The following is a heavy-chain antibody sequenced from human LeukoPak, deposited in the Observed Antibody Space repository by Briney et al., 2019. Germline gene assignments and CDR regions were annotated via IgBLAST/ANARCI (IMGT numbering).Heavy chain of an antibody. Sequence: GESLQISCKVSGYSFTSSWIGWVRQMSGKGLEWMGIIYAGDSDTRYSPSFQGQVTISADKSISTAYLQWSSLKASDTAMYYCARLGYCSSTSCYISPSADYWGQGTLVTVSS. CDR2: IYAGDSDT. D-gene: IGHD2-2*03. CDR3: ARLGYCSSTSCYISPSADY. CDR1: GYSFTSSW. V-gene: IGHV5-51*01. J-gene: IGHJ4*02.